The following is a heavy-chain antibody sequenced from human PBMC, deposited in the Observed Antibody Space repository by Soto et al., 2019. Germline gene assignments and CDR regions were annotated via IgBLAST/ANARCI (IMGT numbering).Heavy chain of an antibody. D-gene: IGHD3-3*01. CDR3: ARRTWRGRADY. V-gene: IGHV3-23*01. J-gene: IGHJ4*02. CDR2: IGGSGGDT. CDR1: GFPFSSYA. Sequence: GGSLRLSCAASGFPFSSYAMSGVRQAPGKGLEWVSGIGGSGGDTFYADSVQGRFTVSRDNAENTLCLQLNSLRVEDSAIYYCARRTWRGRADYWGQGILVTVSS.